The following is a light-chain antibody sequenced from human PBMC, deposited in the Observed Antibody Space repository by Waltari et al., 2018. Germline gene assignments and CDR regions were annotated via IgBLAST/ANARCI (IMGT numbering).Light chain of an antibody. CDR2: ENH. J-gene: IGLJ7*01. CDR3: GTWDSSLSGAV. Sequence: QSGLTQPPALSAAPGQKVTISCSGTSSNIGNHYVAWYQHIPGTVPKLLSHENHKRPSGFPAGFSCCWSGTLATLFITGLFTGDDADYYCGTWDSSLSGAVFGGGTHLTVL. V-gene: IGLV1-51*02. CDR1: SSNIGNHY.